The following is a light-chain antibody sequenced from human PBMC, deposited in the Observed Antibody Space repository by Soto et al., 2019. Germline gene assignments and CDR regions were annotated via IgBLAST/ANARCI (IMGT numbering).Light chain of an antibody. CDR1: SSDIGGYNA. Sequence: SVLTQPPSASGSPGQTITISCTGTSSDIGGYNAVSWYQHHPGKAPKLIIYEVTHRPAGISDRFSASKSGNTASLTISGLQAEDEADYYCNSFRVNHLYVFGTGTKATVL. V-gene: IGLV2-14*01. CDR2: EVT. CDR3: NSFRVNHLYV. J-gene: IGLJ1*01.